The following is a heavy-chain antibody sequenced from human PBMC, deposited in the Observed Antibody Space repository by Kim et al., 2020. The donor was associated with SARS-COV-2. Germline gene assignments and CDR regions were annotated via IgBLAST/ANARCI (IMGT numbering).Heavy chain of an antibody. CDR3: ARAGRSSPDY. D-gene: IGHD6-13*01. Sequence: YNDYAVSVKSRITINPDTSKNQFSLQLNSVTPEDTAVYYCARAGRSSPDYWGQGTLVTVSS. V-gene: IGHV6-1*01. CDR2: YN. J-gene: IGHJ4*02.